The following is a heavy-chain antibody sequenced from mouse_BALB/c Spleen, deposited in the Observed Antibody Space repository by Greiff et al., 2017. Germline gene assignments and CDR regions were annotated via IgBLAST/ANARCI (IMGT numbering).Heavy chain of an antibody. CDR2: ISSGSSTI. V-gene: IGHV5-17*02. CDR1: GFTFSSFG. D-gene: IGHD2-3*01. CDR3: AKGLLLYYTMDY. Sequence: EVQLQESGGGLVQPGGSRKLSCAASGFTFSSFGMYWVRQAPEKGLEWVAYISSGSSTIYYADTVKGRFTISRDNPKNTLFLQMTSLRSEDTAMYYCAKGLLLYYTMDYWGQGTSVTVSS. J-gene: IGHJ4*01.